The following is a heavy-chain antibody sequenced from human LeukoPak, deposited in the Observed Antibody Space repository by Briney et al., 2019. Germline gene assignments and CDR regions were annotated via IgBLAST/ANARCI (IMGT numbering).Heavy chain of an antibody. J-gene: IGHJ4*02. Sequence: ASVKVSCTASGYTFTDYYMHWVRQAPGQGLEWMGRINPNSGGSNYAQKFQGRVTMTRDTSISTAYMELSSLRSDDTAVYYCATYGSGYYFVDYWGQGTLVTVSS. CDR3: ATYGSGYYFVDY. CDR1: GYTFTDYY. CDR2: INPNSGGS. V-gene: IGHV1-2*06. D-gene: IGHD3-22*01.